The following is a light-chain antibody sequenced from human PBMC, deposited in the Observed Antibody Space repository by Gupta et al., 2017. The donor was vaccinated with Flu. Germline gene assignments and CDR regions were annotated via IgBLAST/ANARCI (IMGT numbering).Light chain of an antibody. Sequence: DIQIIQSPSTLSASIGDRVTISCRSSQPIGDWLAWYQQKPGKAPKFLIYKASILEDGVPSRFSGSGSGTEFTLTISSLQPDDFATYYCQQYNTFSWTFGPGTKVEI. CDR1: QPIGDW. CDR3: QQYNTFSWT. CDR2: KAS. J-gene: IGKJ1*01. V-gene: IGKV1-5*03.